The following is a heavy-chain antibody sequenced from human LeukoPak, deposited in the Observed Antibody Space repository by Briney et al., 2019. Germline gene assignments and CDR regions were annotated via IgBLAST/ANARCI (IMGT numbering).Heavy chain of an antibody. CDR3: ARDFGFSPSSGYSFDY. CDR2: IWYDGSNR. V-gene: IGHV3-33*01. D-gene: IGHD3-22*01. Sequence: RGSLRLSCAASGFTFSRYGMHWVRQAPGKGLEWVAVIWYDGSNRQYADSVKGRFTISRDNSKNTLYLQMNSLRAEDTAVYYCARDFGFSPSSGYSFDYWGQGTLVAPSS. J-gene: IGHJ4*02. CDR1: GFTFSRYG.